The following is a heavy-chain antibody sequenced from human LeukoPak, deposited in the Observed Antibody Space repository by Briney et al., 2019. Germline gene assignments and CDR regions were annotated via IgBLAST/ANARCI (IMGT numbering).Heavy chain of an antibody. CDR1: GGSISSGVYS. J-gene: IGHJ5*01. CDR2: IFHSAST. Sequence: SQTLSLTCAVSGGSISSGVYSWSWIRQPPGKGLEWIGYIFHSASTYYNPSLKRRVTISVDRSKNQFSLTVNSVTAEDTAVYYCASQHNGFDSWGQGTLVTVSS. D-gene: IGHD1-14*01. CDR3: ASQHNGFDS. V-gene: IGHV4-30-2*01.